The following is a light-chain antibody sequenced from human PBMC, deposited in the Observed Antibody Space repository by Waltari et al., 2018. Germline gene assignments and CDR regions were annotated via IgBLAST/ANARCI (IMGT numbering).Light chain of an antibody. CDR2: DVS. J-gene: IGLJ3*02. Sequence: QSALTQPASVSGSPGQSTTLSCTGTSRDVGGYNYVSWYQQHPGKAPKLMIYDVSNRPSGVSNRFSGSKSGNTASLTISGLQAEDEADYYCSSYTSSSTLWVFGGGTKLTVL. V-gene: IGLV2-14*03. CDR1: SRDVGGYNY. CDR3: SSYTSSSTLWV.